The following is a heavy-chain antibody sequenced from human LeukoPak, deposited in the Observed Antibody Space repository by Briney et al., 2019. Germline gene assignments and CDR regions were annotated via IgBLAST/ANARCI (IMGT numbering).Heavy chain of an antibody. V-gene: IGHV3-21*04. Sequence: GGSLRLSCAASGFTFSSYSMNWVRQAPGKGLEWVSSISSSSSYIYYADSVKGRFTISRDNAKNSLYLQMNSLRAEDTALYYCAKDALKDYDSSGYQDYWGQGTLVTVSS. CDR2: ISSSSSYI. J-gene: IGHJ4*02. CDR3: AKDALKDYDSSGYQDY. D-gene: IGHD3-22*01. CDR1: GFTFSSYS.